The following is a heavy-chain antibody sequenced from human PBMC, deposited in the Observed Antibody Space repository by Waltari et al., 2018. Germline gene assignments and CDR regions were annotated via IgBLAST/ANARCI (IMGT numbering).Heavy chain of an antibody. CDR2: IIPIFGTA. V-gene: IGHV1-69*12. CDR1: GGTFSSYA. D-gene: IGHD5-18*01. CDR3: ARGDTAMAVASYYYYYMDV. Sequence: QVQLVQSGAEVKKPGSSVKVSCKASGGTFSSYAISWVRQAPGQGLEWMGGIIPIFGTANYAQKFQGRVTITADESTSTAYMELSSLRSEDTAVYYCARGDTAMAVASYYYYYMDVWGKGTTVTISS. J-gene: IGHJ6*03.